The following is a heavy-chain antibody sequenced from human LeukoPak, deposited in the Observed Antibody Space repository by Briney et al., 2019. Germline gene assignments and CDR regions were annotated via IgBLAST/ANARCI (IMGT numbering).Heavy chain of an antibody. D-gene: IGHD3-22*01. CDR1: GYTFTGYY. J-gene: IGHJ4*02. CDR3: AREDYDSSGYYGY. V-gene: IGHV1-2*06. CDR2: INPNSGGT. Sequence: ASVKVSCKASGYTFTGYYMHWVRQAPGQGLEWMGRINPNSGGTSYAQKFQGRVTMTRDTSTSTVYMELSSLRSEDTAVYYCAREDYDSSGYYGYWGQGTLVTVSS.